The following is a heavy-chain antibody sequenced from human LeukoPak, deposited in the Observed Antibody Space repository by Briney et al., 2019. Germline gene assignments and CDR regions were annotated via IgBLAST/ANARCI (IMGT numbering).Heavy chain of an antibody. J-gene: IGHJ4*02. D-gene: IGHD6-19*01. CDR1: GGSIVSDTYY. V-gene: IGHV4-39*01. Sequence: SETLSLTCSVSGGSIVSDTYYWGWIRQPPGKGPEWIGNIHYTGSTYNNPSLKSRVTISVDTSKNQFSLKVSSVTAADTAVYYCARRQRYSSGWYSDYWGQGALVTVSS. CDR3: ARRQRYSSGWYSDY. CDR2: IHYTGST.